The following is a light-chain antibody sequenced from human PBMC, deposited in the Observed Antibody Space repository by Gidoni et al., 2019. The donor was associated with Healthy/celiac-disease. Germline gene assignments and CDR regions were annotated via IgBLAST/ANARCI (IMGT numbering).Light chain of an antibody. Sequence: EIVMTQSPATLSVSPGERATLSCRASQSVNSNLAWYQQKPGQTPRLLIYGASTRATGVAARFSGSRSGTEFTLTLSSLQSEHFAVYYCQQYDDWPLTFGQXTKVEIK. CDR2: GAS. V-gene: IGKV3-15*01. J-gene: IGKJ1*01. CDR1: QSVNSN. CDR3: QQYDDWPLT.